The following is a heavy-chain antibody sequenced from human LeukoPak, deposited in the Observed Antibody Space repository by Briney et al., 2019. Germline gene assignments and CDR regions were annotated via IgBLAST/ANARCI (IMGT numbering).Heavy chain of an antibody. CDR2: MSGYTKNT. V-gene: IGHV3-23*01. D-gene: IGHD2-15*01. CDR1: GFTFSSLA. CDR3: AKRAAVAPFDY. Sequence: GGSLRLSCAASGFTFSSLAMSWVRQAPGKGLEWVSAMSGYTKNTYYGDSVKGRFTISRDNSKNTLYLHMNSLGAEDTAVYYCAKRAAVAPFDYWGQGTLVTVSS. J-gene: IGHJ4*02.